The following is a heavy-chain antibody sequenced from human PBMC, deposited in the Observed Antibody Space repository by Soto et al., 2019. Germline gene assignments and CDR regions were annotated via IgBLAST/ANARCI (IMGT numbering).Heavy chain of an antibody. CDR2: IYWDDDK. V-gene: IGHV2-5*02. Sequence: QITLKESGPTLVRPTQTLTLTCTFSGFSLSTSGVGVGWIRQPPGKALEWLALIYWDDDKRYSPSLKSRLTITTDTSKHPVVLTMTNLDPVDTATYYCAHSRCGGDCLQSDSSHYYYGMDVWGQGTTVTVSS. D-gene: IGHD2-21*02. CDR3: AHSRCGGDCLQSDSSHYYYGMDV. CDR1: GFSLSTSGVG. J-gene: IGHJ6*02.